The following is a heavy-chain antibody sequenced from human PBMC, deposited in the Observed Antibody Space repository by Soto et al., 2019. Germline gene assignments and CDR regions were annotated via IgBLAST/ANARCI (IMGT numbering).Heavy chain of an antibody. V-gene: IGHV1-18*01. CDR1: CYTFTIYG. CDR2: ISAYNGNT. Sequence: RASVKVSCKASCYTFTIYGISWVRQAPGQGLEWMGWISAYNGNTNYAQKLQGRVTMTTDTSTSTAYMELRSLRSDDTAVYYCARLSVAHDAFDIWGQGTMVTVSS. D-gene: IGHD6-19*01. J-gene: IGHJ3*02. CDR3: ARLSVAHDAFDI.